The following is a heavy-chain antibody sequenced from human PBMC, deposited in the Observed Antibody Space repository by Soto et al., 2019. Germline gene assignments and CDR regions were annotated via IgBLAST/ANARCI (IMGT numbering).Heavy chain of an antibody. J-gene: IGHJ6*02. CDR1: GDSVSSNSAA. Sequence: QVQLQQSGPGLVKPSQTLSLTCAISGDSVSSNSAAWNWIRQSPSRGLQWLGRTYYRSKWYNDYAVSVKSRITINPDTSKNQFSLQLNSVTPEDTAVYYCAREEAAAGTDYYYGMDVWDQGTTVTVSS. CDR2: TYYRSKWYN. V-gene: IGHV6-1*01. D-gene: IGHD6-13*01. CDR3: AREEAAAGTDYYYGMDV.